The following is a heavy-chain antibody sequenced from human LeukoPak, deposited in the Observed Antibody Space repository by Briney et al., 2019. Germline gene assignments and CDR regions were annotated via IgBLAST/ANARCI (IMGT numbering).Heavy chain of an antibody. J-gene: IGHJ4*02. Sequence: GGSLRLSCAASGFTLSSYSMNWVRQAPGKGLEWVSSISSSSSYIYYADSVKGRFTISRDNAKNSQYLQMNSLRAEDTAVYYCARMDSSGYYSAPYFDYWGQGTLVTVSS. D-gene: IGHD3-22*01. CDR3: ARMDSSGYYSAPYFDY. CDR1: GFTLSSYS. CDR2: ISSSSSYI. V-gene: IGHV3-21*01.